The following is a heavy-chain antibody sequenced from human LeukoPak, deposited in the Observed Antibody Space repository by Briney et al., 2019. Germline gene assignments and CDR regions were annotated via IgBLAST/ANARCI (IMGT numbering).Heavy chain of an antibody. D-gene: IGHD3-10*01. CDR1: GFTFSSYS. J-gene: IGHJ4*02. CDR3: ARPGHYYGSGSYKSPTFDY. CDR2: ISSSSSYI. Sequence: GGSLRLSCAASGFTFSSYSMNWVRQAPGKGLEWVSSISSSSSYIYYADSVKGRFTISRDNAKNSLYLQMNSLRAEDTAVYYCARPGHYYGSGSYKSPTFDYWGQGTLVTVSS. V-gene: IGHV3-21*01.